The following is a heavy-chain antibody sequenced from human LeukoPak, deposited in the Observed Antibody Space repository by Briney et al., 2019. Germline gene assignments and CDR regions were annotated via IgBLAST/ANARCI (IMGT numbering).Heavy chain of an antibody. CDR1: GGSISSYY. CDR2: IYYRGST. V-gene: IGHV4-59*01. Sequence: SETLSLTCTVSGGSISSYYCNWIRQPPGKGLEWIGYIYYRGSTNYNPSLKSRVTISVDTSKNQFSLKLSSVTAADTAVYYCARDTRGIITFHIWGQGAKVTVSS. J-gene: IGHJ3*02. D-gene: IGHD3-22*01. CDR3: ARDTRGIITFHI.